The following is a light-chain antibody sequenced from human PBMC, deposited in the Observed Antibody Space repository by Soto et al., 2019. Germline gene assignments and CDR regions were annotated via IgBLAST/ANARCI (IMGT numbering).Light chain of an antibody. Sequence: QSVLTQPASVSGSPGQSITISCTGTDSDVGGYNFVSWYQQHPGKAPKLMIYGVTNRPSGVSNRFSGSKSGNTASLTISGLQAEDEADYYCSSYTSSSTLGYVFGTGTKVTVL. CDR3: SSYTSSSTLGYV. V-gene: IGLV2-14*01. CDR1: DSDVGGYNF. J-gene: IGLJ1*01. CDR2: GVT.